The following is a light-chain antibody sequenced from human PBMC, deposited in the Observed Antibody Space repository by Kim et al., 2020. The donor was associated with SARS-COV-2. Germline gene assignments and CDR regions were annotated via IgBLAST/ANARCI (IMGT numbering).Light chain of an antibody. V-gene: IGKV3-11*01. CDR1: QKMNSN. CDR3: QQRGDWPIT. J-gene: IGKJ5*01. CDR2: DAS. Sequence: LAPGERAALSCRARQKMNSNRAGYQQKPGQAPRLVIYDASNRATGIPDRFSGSGSGTDFTLTISSLEPEDFAVYYCQQRGDWPITFGQGTRLEIK.